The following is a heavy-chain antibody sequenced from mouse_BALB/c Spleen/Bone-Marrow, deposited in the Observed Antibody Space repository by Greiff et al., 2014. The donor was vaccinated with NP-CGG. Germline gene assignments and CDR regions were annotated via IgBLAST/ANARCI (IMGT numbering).Heavy chain of an antibody. Sequence: DVKLVESGPDLVKPGASVKISCKASGYSFTGYYMHWVKQSHGKSLEWIGRVNPNNGGTSYNQKFKGKAILIVDKSSSTAYMEPRSLTSEDSAVYYCASIYGGWAMDYWGQGTSVTVSS. D-gene: IGHD1-1*01. J-gene: IGHJ4*01. CDR1: GYSFTGYY. CDR2: VNPNNGGT. CDR3: ASIYGGWAMDY. V-gene: IGHV1-43*01.